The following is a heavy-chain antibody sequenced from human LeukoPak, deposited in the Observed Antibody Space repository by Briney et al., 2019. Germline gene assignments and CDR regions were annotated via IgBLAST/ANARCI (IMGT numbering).Heavy chain of an antibody. V-gene: IGHV1-69*01. CDR2: IIPLFGTA. Sequence: ASVKVSCKASGGTFNNYAISWVRQAPGQGLEWMGGIIPLFGTANYAQKFLGRVIITADESTSTTHMYLSSLKSEDTAVYYCARERAGYGSGSYYYYWGQGTLVTVSS. D-gene: IGHD3-10*01. CDR3: ARERAGYGSGSYYYY. CDR1: GGTFNNYA. J-gene: IGHJ4*02.